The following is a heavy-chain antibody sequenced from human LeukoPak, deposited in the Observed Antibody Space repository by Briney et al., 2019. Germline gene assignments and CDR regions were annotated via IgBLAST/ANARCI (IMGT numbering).Heavy chain of an antibody. Sequence: SETLSLTCTVSGGSISSSSYYWSWIRQPAGKGLEWIGRIYTSGSTNYNPSLKSRVTMSVDTSKNQFSPKLSSVTAADTAVYYCARDGGFWGVTGPIDYWGQGTLVTVSS. CDR3: ARDGGFWGVTGPIDY. V-gene: IGHV4-61*02. J-gene: IGHJ4*02. D-gene: IGHD3-16*01. CDR1: GGSISSSSYY. CDR2: IYTSGST.